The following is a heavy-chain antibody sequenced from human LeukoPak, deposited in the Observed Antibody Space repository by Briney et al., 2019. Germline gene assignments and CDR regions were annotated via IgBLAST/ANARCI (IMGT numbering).Heavy chain of an antibody. J-gene: IGHJ4*02. CDR2: INPNSGGT. CDR1: GYTFTGYY. V-gene: IGHV1-2*02. Sequence: GASVKVSCKASGYTFTGYYMHWVRQAPGQGLEWMGWINPNSGGTNYAQKFQGRVTMTRDTSISTAYMELSRLGSDDTAVYYCARGLPYCGGDCYYDYWGQGTLVTVSS. CDR3: ARGLPYCGGDCYYDY. D-gene: IGHD2-21*01.